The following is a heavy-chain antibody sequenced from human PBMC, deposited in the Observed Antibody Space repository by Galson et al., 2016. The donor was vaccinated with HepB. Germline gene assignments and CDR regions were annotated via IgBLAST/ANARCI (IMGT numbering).Heavy chain of an antibody. Sequence: SETLSLTCTVSGDSISSTSYYWGWIRQPPGKRLEWIGSISYSGSTYYNPSLNSRVTISANTSKKQFSLKLSSVTAADTAVYYCARRYNWNDTLFDYWGQGTLVTVSS. V-gene: IGHV4-39*01. CDR1: GDSISSTSYY. CDR2: ISYSGST. D-gene: IGHD1-1*01. CDR3: ARRYNWNDTLFDY. J-gene: IGHJ4*02.